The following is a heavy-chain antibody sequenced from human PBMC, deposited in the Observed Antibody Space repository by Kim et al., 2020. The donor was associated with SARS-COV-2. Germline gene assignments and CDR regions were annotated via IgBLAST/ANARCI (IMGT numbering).Heavy chain of an antibody. CDR3: ARVRTSGWHGDY. J-gene: IGHJ4*02. Sequence: GGSLRLSCTASGFTLSSFWMSWVRQAPGKGLEWVANIKQDGSEKYYLESVKGRFTISRDNPKNSLSLQMNSLRDEDTAIYYCARVRTSGWHGDYWGQGTLVTVSS. D-gene: IGHD6-19*01. V-gene: IGHV3-7*01. CDR2: IKQDGSEK. CDR1: GFTLSSFW.